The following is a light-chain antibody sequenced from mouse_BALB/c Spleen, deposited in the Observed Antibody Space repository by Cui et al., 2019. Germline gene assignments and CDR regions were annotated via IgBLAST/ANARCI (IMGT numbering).Light chain of an antibody. CDR3: QQWSSNPPT. V-gene: IGKV4-59*01. CDR1: SSVSY. CDR2: DTS. J-gene: IGKJ2*01. Sequence: IVLTQSPVIMFATPGEKVTMTCSASSSVSYMHWYQQRSGTSPKRWIYDTSKLASGVPARFSGSGSGTSYSLTISSMEAEDAATYYCQQWSSNPPTFGGGTKLEIK.